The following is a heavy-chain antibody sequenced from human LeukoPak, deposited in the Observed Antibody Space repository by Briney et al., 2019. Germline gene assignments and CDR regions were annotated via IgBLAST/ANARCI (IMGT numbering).Heavy chain of an antibody. CDR1: GGTFSSYA. CDR2: IIPTFGTA. V-gene: IGHV1-69*13. D-gene: IGHD6-19*01. Sequence: GASVKVSCKASGGTFSSYAISWVRQAPGQGLEWMGGIIPTFGTANYAQKFQGRVTITADESTSTAYMELSSLRSEDTAVYYCARGLESSGWYGMDVWGQGTTIIVSS. J-gene: IGHJ6*02. CDR3: ARGLESSGWYGMDV.